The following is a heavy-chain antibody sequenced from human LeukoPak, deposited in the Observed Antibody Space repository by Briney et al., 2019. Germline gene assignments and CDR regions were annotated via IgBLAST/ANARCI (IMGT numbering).Heavy chain of an antibody. J-gene: IGHJ4*02. D-gene: IGHD6-19*01. V-gene: IGHV3-64*01. CDR2: ISSNGGST. Sequence: GGSLRLSCAASGFTCSRYAMIWVGEAPGKGLEYVSAISSNGGSTYYANSVKGRFTISRDNSKNTLYLQMGSLRAEDMAVYYCARSAVAEFRFDYWGQGTLVTVSS. CDR1: GFTCSRYA. CDR3: ARSAVAEFRFDY.